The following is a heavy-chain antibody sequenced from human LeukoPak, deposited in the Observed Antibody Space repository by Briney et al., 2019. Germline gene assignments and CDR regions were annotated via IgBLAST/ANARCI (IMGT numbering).Heavy chain of an antibody. CDR2: VSTYNGNT. J-gene: IGHJ4*02. CDR1: GYTFISYS. Sequence: ASVKVSCKASGYTFISYSIAWVRQAPGQGLEWVGWVSTYNGNTKFAQKVQGRVSMTSDRSTSTAYMELRSLRSDDTAAYHCARGIWVSVPAAFSDYWGQGTLVTVSS. D-gene: IGHD2-2*01. V-gene: IGHV1-18*01. CDR3: ARGIWVSVPAAFSDY.